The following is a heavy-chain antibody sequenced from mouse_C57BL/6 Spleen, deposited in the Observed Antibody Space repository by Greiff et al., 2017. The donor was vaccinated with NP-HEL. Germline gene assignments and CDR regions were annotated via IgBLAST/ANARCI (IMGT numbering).Heavy chain of an antibody. D-gene: IGHD3-2*02. CDR3: ARDRQLRLDYFAY. CDR2: ISYDGSN. V-gene: IGHV3-6*01. Sequence: EVQLQQSGPGLVKPSQSLSLSCSVTGYSITSCYYWNWIRQVPGNKLEWMGYISYDGSNNYNPSLKNRISITRDTSKNQFFLKLNSVTTEDTATYYCARDRQLRLDYFAYWGQGTTLTVSS. CDR1: GYSITSCYY. J-gene: IGHJ2*01.